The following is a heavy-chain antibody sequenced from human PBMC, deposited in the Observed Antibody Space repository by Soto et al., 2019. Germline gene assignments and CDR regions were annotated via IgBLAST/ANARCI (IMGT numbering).Heavy chain of an antibody. D-gene: IGHD5-12*01. CDR2: ISGSGGST. Sequence: EVQLLESGGGLVQPGGSLRLSCAASGLTFSSYAMTWVRQAPGKGLEWVSGISGSGGSTYYADSVKGRFTFSRDNSKNTLYLQMNSLRAEDTALYYCAKAQYSGYEFSLNLYSWGQGTLVTVSS. J-gene: IGHJ4*02. CDR1: GLTFSSYA. CDR3: AKAQYSGYEFSLNLYS. V-gene: IGHV3-23*01.